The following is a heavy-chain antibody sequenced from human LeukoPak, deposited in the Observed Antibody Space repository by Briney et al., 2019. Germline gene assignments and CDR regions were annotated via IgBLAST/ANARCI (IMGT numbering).Heavy chain of an antibody. CDR3: ARLTCGGDCYSANFDY. D-gene: IGHD2-21*02. CDR2: INPNSGGT. V-gene: IGHV1-2*04. Sequence: ASVKVSCKASGYTFTGYYMHWVRQAPGQGLEWMGWINPNSGGTNYAQKFQGWVTMTRDTSISTAYMELSRLRSDDTAVYYCARLTCGGDCYSANFDYWGQGTLVTVSS. J-gene: IGHJ4*02. CDR1: GYTFTGYY.